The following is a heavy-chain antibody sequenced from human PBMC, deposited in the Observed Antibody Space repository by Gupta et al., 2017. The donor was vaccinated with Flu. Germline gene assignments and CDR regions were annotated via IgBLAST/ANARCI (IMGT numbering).Heavy chain of an antibody. Sequence: APGQGLEWMGGIIPIFGTANYAQKFQGRVTITADESTSTAYMELSSLRSEDTAVYYCAREARGIAVPEYFQHWGQGTLVTVSS. V-gene: IGHV1-69*01. CDR3: AREARGIAVPEYFQH. J-gene: IGHJ1*01. D-gene: IGHD6-19*01. CDR2: IIPIFGTA.